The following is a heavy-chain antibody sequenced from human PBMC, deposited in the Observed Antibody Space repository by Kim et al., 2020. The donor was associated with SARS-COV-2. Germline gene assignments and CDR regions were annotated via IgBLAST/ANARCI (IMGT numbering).Heavy chain of an antibody. CDR1: GGPLSGYY. Sequence: SETLSLTCAVYGGPLSGYYWTWIRQSPGKGLEWLAEINYNTGTTTYNPSLKSRATISVNTSKNQFSLNVTSVTAADTAVYFCARGGEAKWGQGTLVTVSS. D-gene: IGHD2-21*01. V-gene: IGHV4-34*01. CDR3: ARGGEAK. J-gene: IGHJ4*02. CDR2: INYNTGTT.